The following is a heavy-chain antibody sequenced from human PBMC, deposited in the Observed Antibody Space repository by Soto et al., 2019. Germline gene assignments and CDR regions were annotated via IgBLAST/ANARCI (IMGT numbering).Heavy chain of an antibody. V-gene: IGHV3-9*01. Sequence: EVQLVESGGGLVQPGRSLRLSCAASGFTFDDYAMHWVRQAPGKGLEWVSGISWNSGSIGYADSVKGRFTISRDNAKNSLYLQMNSLRAEDTALYYCAKDVDTAMVHFAYWGQGTLVTVSS. J-gene: IGHJ4*02. D-gene: IGHD5-18*01. CDR1: GFTFDDYA. CDR2: ISWNSGSI. CDR3: AKDVDTAMVHFAY.